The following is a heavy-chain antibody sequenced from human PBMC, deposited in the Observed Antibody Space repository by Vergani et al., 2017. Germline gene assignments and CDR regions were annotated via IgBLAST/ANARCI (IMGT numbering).Heavy chain of an antibody. J-gene: IGHJ4*02. CDR2: IYTSEST. CDR1: GGSISPYY. CDR3: AREDSSSVGFLAY. Sequence: QVQLQESGPGLVKPSETLSLTCIVSGGSISPYYRRWIRQPAGKGLEWIGRIYTSESTNYNPSLRSRVTMSVDTSKNQFSLRLSSVTAADTAVYYCAREDSSSVGFLAYWGQGTLVTVSS. D-gene: IGHD6-6*01. V-gene: IGHV4-4*07.